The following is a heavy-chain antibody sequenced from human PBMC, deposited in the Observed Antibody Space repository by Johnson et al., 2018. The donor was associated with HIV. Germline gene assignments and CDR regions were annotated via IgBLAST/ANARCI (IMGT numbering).Heavy chain of an antibody. Sequence: QMQLVESGGGVVQPGGSLRLSCAASGFTFSSYGMHWVRQAPGKGLEWVAFIRSDGSNEYYADSVKGRFTISRDNSKNTLYLQMNSLRAEDTAVYYCAREKIRAFDIWGQGTMVTVSS. CDR1: GFTFSSYG. V-gene: IGHV3-30*02. CDR2: IRSDGSNE. CDR3: AREKIRAFDI. J-gene: IGHJ3*02.